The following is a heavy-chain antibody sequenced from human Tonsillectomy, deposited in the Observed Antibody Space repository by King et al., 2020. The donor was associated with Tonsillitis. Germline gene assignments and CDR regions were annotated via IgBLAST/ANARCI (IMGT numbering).Heavy chain of an antibody. J-gene: IGHJ3*02. CDR3: ARGDSGSYDDAFDI. CDR1: GYSISSGYY. D-gene: IGHD1-26*01. CDR2: IYHSGST. Sequence: QLQESGPGLVKPSETLSLTCAVSGYSISSGYYWGWLRQPPGKGLEWIGSIYHSGSTYYNPSLKSRVTISVDTSKNQFSLKLSSVTAADTAVYYCARGDSGSYDDAFDIWGQGTMVTVSS. V-gene: IGHV4-38-2*01.